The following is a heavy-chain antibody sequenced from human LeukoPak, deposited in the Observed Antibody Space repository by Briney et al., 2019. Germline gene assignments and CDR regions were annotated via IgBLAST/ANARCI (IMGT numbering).Heavy chain of an antibody. D-gene: IGHD2-15*01. V-gene: IGHV1-18*01. CDR1: GYTFTNYG. CDR2: ISAYNGNT. Sequence: ASVKVSCKASGYTFTNYGVSWVRQAPGQGLEWMGWISAYNGNTNYAQKLQGRVTMTTDTSTSTAYMELRSLRSDDTAVYYCARAPPVAATGNWFDPWGQGTLVTVSS. CDR3: ARAPPVAATGNWFDP. J-gene: IGHJ5*02.